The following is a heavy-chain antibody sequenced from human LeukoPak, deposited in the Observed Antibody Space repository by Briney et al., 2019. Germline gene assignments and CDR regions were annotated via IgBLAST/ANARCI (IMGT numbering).Heavy chain of an antibody. CDR2: IKRKTDGGTT. J-gene: IGHJ4*02. CDR1: GITFSKVW. V-gene: IGHV3-15*01. Sequence: GGSLRLSCAASGITFSKVWMSWVRQAPGKGLEWVGRIKRKTDGGTTDYAAPVKGRFTISRDDSKNTLYLQMNSLKTEDTAVYYCARCNRWQQLAYFDYWGQGTLVTVSS. D-gene: IGHD6-13*01. CDR3: ARCNRWQQLAYFDY.